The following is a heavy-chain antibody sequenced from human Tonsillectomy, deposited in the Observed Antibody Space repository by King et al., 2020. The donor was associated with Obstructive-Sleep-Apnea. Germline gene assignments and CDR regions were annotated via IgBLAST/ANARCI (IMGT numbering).Heavy chain of an antibody. V-gene: IGHV4-39*07. CDR2: IYYSGST. CDR1: GGSISSSSYY. D-gene: IGHD3-22*01. J-gene: IGHJ4*02. CDR3: ARGLDDSSGYYYPYFDY. Sequence: LQLQESGPGLVKPSETLSLTCTVSGGSISSSSYYCGCIRQPPGKGLEWIGSIYYSGSTYYNPSLKSRVTISVDTSKNQFSLKLSSVTAADTAVYYCARGLDDSSGYYYPYFDYWGQGTLVTVSS.